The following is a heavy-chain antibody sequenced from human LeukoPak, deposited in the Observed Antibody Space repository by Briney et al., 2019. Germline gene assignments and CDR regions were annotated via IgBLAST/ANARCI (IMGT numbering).Heavy chain of an antibody. J-gene: IGHJ6*03. V-gene: IGHV1-69*13. CDR3: ARGGFSSSADYYYYMDV. CDR1: GGTFSSYA. Sequence: ASVKVSCKASGGTFSSYAISWVRQAPGQGLEWMGGIIPIFGTANYAQKFQGRVTITADESTSTAYMELSSLRSEDTAVYYCARGGFSSSADYYYYMDVWAKGPRSPSP. D-gene: IGHD6-13*01. CDR2: IIPIFGTA.